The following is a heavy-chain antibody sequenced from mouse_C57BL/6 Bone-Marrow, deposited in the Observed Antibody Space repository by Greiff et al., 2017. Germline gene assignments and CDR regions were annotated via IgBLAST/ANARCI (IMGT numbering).Heavy chain of an antibody. V-gene: IGHV1-81*01. CDR1: GYTFTSYG. CDR2: IYPRSGNT. J-gene: IGHJ2*01. D-gene: IGHD1-1*01. CDR3: ARKVDYYGKGDY. Sequence: VQLQQSGAELARPGASVKLSCKASGYTFTSYGISWVKQRTGQGLEWIGEIYPRSGNTYYNEKFKGKATLTADKSSSTAYMELRSLTSEDSAVYFCARKVDYYGKGDYWGQGTTLTVSS.